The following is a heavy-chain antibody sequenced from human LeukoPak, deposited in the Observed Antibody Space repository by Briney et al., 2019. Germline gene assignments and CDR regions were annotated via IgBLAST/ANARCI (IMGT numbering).Heavy chain of an antibody. CDR1: GFTFSTFW. Sequence: GGSLRLSCAASGFTFSTFWMSWVRQAPGKGLQWVANIKHDGSEKYYVDSVKGRFTISRDNAKNSLYLQMNSLRAEDTAVYYCAKVGSSADYWGQGTLVTVSS. J-gene: IGHJ4*02. CDR3: AKVGSSADY. CDR2: IKHDGSEK. D-gene: IGHD6-6*01. V-gene: IGHV3-7*01.